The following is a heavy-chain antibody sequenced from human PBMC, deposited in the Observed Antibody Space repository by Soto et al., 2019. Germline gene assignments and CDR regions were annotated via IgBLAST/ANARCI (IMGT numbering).Heavy chain of an antibody. CDR3: ARVLEDVSYYDILTGLPRYGMDV. V-gene: IGHV1-3*04. J-gene: IGHJ6*02. Sequence: GASVKVSCKASGYTFTTYAMHWVRRAPGQRLEWMGWINTGNGNTKYSQKFQDRVTITRDTSASTAYMELSSLRSEDTAVYYCARVLEDVSYYDILTGLPRYGMDVWGQGTTVTVSS. CDR1: GYTFTTYA. CDR2: INTGNGNT. D-gene: IGHD3-9*01.